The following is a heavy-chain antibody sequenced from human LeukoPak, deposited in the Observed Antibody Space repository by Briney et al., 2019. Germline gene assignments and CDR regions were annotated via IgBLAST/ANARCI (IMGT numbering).Heavy chain of an antibody. CDR3: ARQIIRGQYLVHFDY. CDR1: DGSISSYY. V-gene: IGHV4-59*08. J-gene: IGHJ4*02. CDR2: IYYSGNT. Sequence: SETLSLTCTVSDGSISSYYWSWIRQPPGKGLEWLGYIYYSGNTNYNPSLRSRVTISVDTSKSQFSLRLNSVTAADTAVYYCARQIIRGQYLVHFDYWGQGTLVTVSS. D-gene: IGHD6-13*01.